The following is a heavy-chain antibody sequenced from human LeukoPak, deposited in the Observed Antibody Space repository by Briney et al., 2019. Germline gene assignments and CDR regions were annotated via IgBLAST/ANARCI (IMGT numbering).Heavy chain of an antibody. J-gene: IGHJ4*02. CDR3: ATLIAVADYFDY. CDR2: IYYSGST. Sequence: SETLSLTCTVSGGSISSSSYYWGWIRQPPGKGLEWIGRIYYSGSTYYNPSLKSRVTISVDTSKNQFSIKLSSVTAADTAVYYCATLIAVADYFDYWGQGTLVTVSS. CDR1: GGSISSSSYY. V-gene: IGHV4-39*01. D-gene: IGHD6-19*01.